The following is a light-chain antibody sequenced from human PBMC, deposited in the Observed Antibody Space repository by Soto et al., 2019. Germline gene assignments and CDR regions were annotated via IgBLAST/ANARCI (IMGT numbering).Light chain of an antibody. V-gene: IGKV1-8*01. CDR2: AAS. J-gene: IGKJ1*01. CDR1: QDVSGY. CDR3: QQYSSHAT. Sequence: AIRMTQSPSSLSASTGDRVTITCRASQDVSGYVAWYQQKPGKPPRLLIYAASTLQTGVPSRFSVSGSGTDFTLTITCLQSEDYATYYCQQYSSHATFGQGTKV.